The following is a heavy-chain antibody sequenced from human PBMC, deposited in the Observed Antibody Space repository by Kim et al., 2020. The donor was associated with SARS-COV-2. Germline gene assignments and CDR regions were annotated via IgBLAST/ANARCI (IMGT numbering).Heavy chain of an antibody. CDR2: IYPGDSDT. CDR1: GYSFTRYW. J-gene: IGHJ4*02. Sequence: GESLKISCKGSGYSFTRYWIGWVRQMPGKGLEWMGIIYPGDSDTRYSPSFQGQVTISADKSISTAYLQWSSLKASDTAMYYCARHARQAGDRGSSSWYADYGGQGTLVTVSS. CDR3: ARHARQAGDRGSSSWYADY. V-gene: IGHV5-51*01. D-gene: IGHD6-13*01.